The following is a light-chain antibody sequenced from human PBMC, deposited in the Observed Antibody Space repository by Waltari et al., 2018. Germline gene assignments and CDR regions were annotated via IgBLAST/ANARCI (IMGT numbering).Light chain of an antibody. CDR3: QQYDISPLT. V-gene: IGKV3-20*01. J-gene: IGKJ4*01. CDR2: GAY. CDR1: QTVRTTY. Sequence: CRGSQTVRTTYLGWDQQNQGQAHNHRIYGAYRRATGIPDRFSGSGSGTDFSLTISSLEPEDFAVYYWQQYDISPLTFGGGTKVEIK.